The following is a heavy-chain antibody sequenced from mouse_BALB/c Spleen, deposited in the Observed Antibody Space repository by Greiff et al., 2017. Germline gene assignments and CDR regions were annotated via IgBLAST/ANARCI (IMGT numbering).Heavy chain of an antibody. Sequence: EVQLQQSGAELVRPGALVKLSCKASGFNIKDYYMHWVKQRPEQGLEWIGWIDPENGNTIYDPKFQGKASITADTSSNTAYLQLSSLTSEDTAVYCCARSEMAAAGGFDVWGAGTTVTVSS. CDR3: ARSEMAAAGGFDV. V-gene: IGHV14-1*02. CDR1: GFNIKDYY. J-gene: IGHJ1*01. D-gene: IGHD1-1*02. CDR2: IDPENGNT.